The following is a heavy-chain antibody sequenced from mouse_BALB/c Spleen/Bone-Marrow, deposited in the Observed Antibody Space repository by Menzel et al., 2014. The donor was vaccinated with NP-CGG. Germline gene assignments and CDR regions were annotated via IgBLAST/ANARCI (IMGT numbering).Heavy chain of an antibody. D-gene: IGHD1-1*01. Sequence: ESGGGLVQPGRSLKLSCAASEFDFSRFCMSWVRQAPGKGLEWIGEINPDSSTLNYTPSLKDKFIISRDNAKNTLYLQMSKVRSEDTALYYCARLSYYGRFAYWGQGTLVTVSA. V-gene: IGHV4-1*02. CDR1: EFDFSRFC. J-gene: IGHJ3*01. CDR2: INPDSSTL. CDR3: ARLSYYGRFAY.